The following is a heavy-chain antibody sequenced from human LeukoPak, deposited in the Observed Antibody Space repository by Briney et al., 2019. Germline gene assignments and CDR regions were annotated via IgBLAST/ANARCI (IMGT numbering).Heavy chain of an antibody. Sequence: ASVKVSCKASGYTFTGYYMHWVRQAPGQGLEWMGWINPNSGGTNYAQKFQGRVTMTRDTSISTAYMELSRLRSDDTALYYCAKIASKTDAFDIWGQGTMVTVSS. CDR3: AKIASKTDAFDI. J-gene: IGHJ3*02. CDR1: GYTFTGYY. D-gene: IGHD3-3*02. CDR2: INPNSGGT. V-gene: IGHV1-2*02.